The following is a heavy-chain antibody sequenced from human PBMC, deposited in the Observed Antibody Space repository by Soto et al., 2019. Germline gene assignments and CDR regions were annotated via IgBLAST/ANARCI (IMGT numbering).Heavy chain of an antibody. D-gene: IGHD2-2*01. CDR2: ISHDGINK. J-gene: IGHJ4*02. CDR1: GFTFSSYA. V-gene: IGHV3-30-3*01. CDR3: GRCTSTSCHLGSDY. Sequence: QVLLLDSGGGVVQPGRSLRLSCAASGFTFSSYAMNWVRQAPGKGLEWVALISHDGINKYYADSVRGRFTISRDSSTNTLYLQMNSLRAADTAVYYCGRCTSTSCHLGSDYWGQGTLVTVSS.